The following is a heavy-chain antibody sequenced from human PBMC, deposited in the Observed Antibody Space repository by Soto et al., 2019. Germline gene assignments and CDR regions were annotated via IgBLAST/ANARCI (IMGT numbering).Heavy chain of an antibody. V-gene: IGHV1-69*02. CDR2: IIPILGIA. Sequence: QVQLVQSGAEVKKPGSSVKVSCKASGGTFSSYTISWVRQAPGQGLEWMGRIIPILGIANYAQKFQSRVTITADKSTSTGYMELRSLRPEDTAVYYCARWALRKFDYWGQGTLVTVSS. D-gene: IGHD1-26*01. CDR1: GGTFSSYT. J-gene: IGHJ4*02. CDR3: ARWALRKFDY.